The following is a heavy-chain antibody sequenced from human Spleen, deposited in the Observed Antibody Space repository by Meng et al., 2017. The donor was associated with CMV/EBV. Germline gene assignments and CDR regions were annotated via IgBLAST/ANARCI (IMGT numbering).Heavy chain of an antibody. Sequence: QITLKESGPTLVKPTQTLTLTCTYSGLAFGTSGVGVGWIRQSPGKALEWLALIYWDDDKRYSPSLKNRLTITKDISKNQVVLTVTNMDPVDTGTYYCAHKVPTTGNWFDPWGQGTLVTVSS. CDR3: AHKVPTTGNWFDP. CDR2: IYWDDDK. J-gene: IGHJ5*02. D-gene: IGHD1-1*01. V-gene: IGHV2-5*02. CDR1: GLAFGTSGVG.